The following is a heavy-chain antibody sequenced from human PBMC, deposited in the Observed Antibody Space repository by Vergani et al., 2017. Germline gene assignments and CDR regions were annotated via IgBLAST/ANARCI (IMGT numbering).Heavy chain of an antibody. D-gene: IGHD2-15*01. CDR1: GFTFSNAW. Sequence: EVQLVESGGGLVKPGGSLRLSCAASGFTFSNAWMSWVRQAPGKGLEWVGRIKSKTDGGTTDYAAPVKGRFTISRDESKNTLYLQMNSLKTEDTAVYYCTTEGDIVVVVAAPYYYGMDVWGQGTTVTVSS. V-gene: IGHV3-15*01. J-gene: IGHJ6*02. CDR3: TTEGDIVVVVAAPYYYGMDV. CDR2: IKSKTDGGTT.